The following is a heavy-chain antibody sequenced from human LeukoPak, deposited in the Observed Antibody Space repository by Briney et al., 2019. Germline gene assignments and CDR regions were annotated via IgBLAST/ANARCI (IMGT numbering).Heavy chain of an antibody. CDR2: IKQDGSEK. J-gene: IGHJ4*02. CDR1: GFAFSDFG. Sequence: GGSLRLSCAASGFAFSDFGIHWVRQAPGKGLEWVANIKQDGSEKYYVDSVKGRFTISRDNAKNSLYLQMNSLRAEDTAVYYCARAKSFDYWGQGTLVTVSS. V-gene: IGHV3-7*01. CDR3: ARAKSFDY.